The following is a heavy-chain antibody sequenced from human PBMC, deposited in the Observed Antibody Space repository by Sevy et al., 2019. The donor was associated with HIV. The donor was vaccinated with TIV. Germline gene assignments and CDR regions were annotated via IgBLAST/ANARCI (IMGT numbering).Heavy chain of an antibody. D-gene: IGHD2-2*01. J-gene: IGHJ5*02. Sequence: GGSLRLSCAASGFTFSSYSMNWVRQAPGKGLEWVSSISSSSSYIYYADSVKGRLTISRDNAKNSLYLQMNSLRAEDTAVYYCAREPAPGTNWFDPWGQGTLVTVSS. CDR1: GFTFSSYS. CDR2: ISSSSSYI. V-gene: IGHV3-21*01. CDR3: AREPAPGTNWFDP.